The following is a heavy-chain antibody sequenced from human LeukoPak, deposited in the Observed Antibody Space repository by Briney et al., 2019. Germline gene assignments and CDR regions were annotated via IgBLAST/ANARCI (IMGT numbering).Heavy chain of an antibody. CDR2: INHSGST. Sequence: PSETLSLTCAVYGGSFSGYYWSWIRQPPGKGLEWIGEINHSGSTNYNPSLKSRVTMSVDTSKNQFSLKLSSVTAADTAVYYCARGQVAETRYYYDSSGYNNYYFDYWGQGTLVTVSS. J-gene: IGHJ4*02. CDR1: GGSFSGYY. CDR3: ARGQVAETRYYYDSSGYNNYYFDY. V-gene: IGHV4-34*01. D-gene: IGHD3-22*01.